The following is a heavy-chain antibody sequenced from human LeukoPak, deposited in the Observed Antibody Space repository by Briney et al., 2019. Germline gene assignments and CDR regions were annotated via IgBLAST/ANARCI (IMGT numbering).Heavy chain of an antibody. Sequence: GASVKVSCKTSGYTFSDYYIHWVRQAPGQGLEWMGWINPKNCGTKYAQKFQGWITMTTDTSTSTAYMELTSLRSNDTAVYYCARVTVTTLFDHWGPGTLVTVSS. J-gene: IGHJ4*02. CDR2: INPKNCGT. CDR1: GYTFSDYY. D-gene: IGHD4-17*01. CDR3: ARVTVTTLFDH. V-gene: IGHV1-2*04.